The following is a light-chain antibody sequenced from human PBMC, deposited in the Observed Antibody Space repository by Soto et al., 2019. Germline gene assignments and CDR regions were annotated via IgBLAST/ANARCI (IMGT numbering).Light chain of an antibody. CDR3: QQYTHGPRT. CDR2: GAS. V-gene: IGKV3-15*01. J-gene: IGKJ1*01. CDR1: QSISSN. Sequence: ETVMTQSPATLSGSPGERATLSCRASQSISSNLAWYQQKPGQAPRLLIYGASTRATGIPARFSGSGSGTEFTLTISSLQSEDFAGYYCQQYTHGPRTFGQGTNVDVK.